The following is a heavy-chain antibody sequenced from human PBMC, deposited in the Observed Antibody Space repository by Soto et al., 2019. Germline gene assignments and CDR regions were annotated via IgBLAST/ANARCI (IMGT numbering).Heavy chain of an antibody. V-gene: IGHV3-30*03. CDR1: GFTFSSYG. D-gene: IGHD6-19*01. J-gene: IGHJ4*02. CDR3: AITSGSGWPLDY. Sequence: QVQLVESGGGVVQPGRSLRLSCAASGFTFSSYGMHWVRQAPGKGLEWVAVISYDGSNKYYADSVKGRFTISRDNSKNTLYLQMNSLRAEDTAVYYCAITSGSGWPLDYWGQGTLVTVSS. CDR2: ISYDGSNK.